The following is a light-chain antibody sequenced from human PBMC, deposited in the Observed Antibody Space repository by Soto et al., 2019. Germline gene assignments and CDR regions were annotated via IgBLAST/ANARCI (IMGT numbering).Light chain of an antibody. V-gene: IGLV8-61*01. Sequence: QTVVTQEPSLSVSPGGTVTLTCGLSSGSVSTTYLPSWYQQTPGRPPRTLIYSTNTRSSGVPDRFSGSILGNKAALTITGAQADDECDYFCVLYVGSGVWVFCGGTKLTVL. CDR3: VLYVGSGVWV. J-gene: IGLJ3*02. CDR2: STN. CDR1: SGSVSTTYL.